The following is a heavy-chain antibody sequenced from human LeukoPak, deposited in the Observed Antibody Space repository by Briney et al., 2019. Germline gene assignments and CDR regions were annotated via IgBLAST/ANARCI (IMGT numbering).Heavy chain of an antibody. CDR1: GFTFRNYV. Sequence: GGSLRLSCAASGFTFRNYVMHWVRQAPGKGLEWVAVISYDGSNKYYADSVKGRFTISRDNSKNTLYLQTNSLRAEDTAMYYCASGDYYGSGSYYNDLPIDYWGQGTLVTVSS. J-gene: IGHJ4*02. V-gene: IGHV3-30-3*01. CDR2: ISYDGSNK. CDR3: ASGDYYGSGSYYNDLPIDY. D-gene: IGHD3-10*01.